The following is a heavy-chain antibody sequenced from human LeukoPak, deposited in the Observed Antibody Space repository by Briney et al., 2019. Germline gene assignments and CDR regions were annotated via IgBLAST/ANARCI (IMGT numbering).Heavy chain of an antibody. CDR1: GFTFSSYE. CDR2: ISSSGSTI. D-gene: IGHD5-12*01. CDR3: AKALSVDPNWFDP. V-gene: IGHV3-48*03. J-gene: IGHJ5*02. Sequence: GGSLRLSCAASGFTFSSYEMNWVRQAPGKGLEWVSYISSSGSTIYYADSVKGRFTISRDNAKNSLYLQMNSLRAEDTALYYCAKALSVDPNWFDPWGQGTLVTVSS.